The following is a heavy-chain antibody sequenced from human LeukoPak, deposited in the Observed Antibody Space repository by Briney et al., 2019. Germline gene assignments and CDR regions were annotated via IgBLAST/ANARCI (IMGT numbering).Heavy chain of an antibody. D-gene: IGHD3-22*01. CDR2: INPNSGGT. V-gene: IGHV1-2*02. CDR1: GYTFTGYY. J-gene: IGHJ6*03. Sequence: ASVKVSCKASGYTFTGYYMHWVRQAPGQGLEWMGWINPNSGGTNYAQKFQGRVTMTRDTSISTAYMELRSLRSDDTAVYYCAREIMDYYDSSGYLYYYYYMDVWGKGTTVTVSS. CDR3: AREIMDYYDSSGYLYYYYYMDV.